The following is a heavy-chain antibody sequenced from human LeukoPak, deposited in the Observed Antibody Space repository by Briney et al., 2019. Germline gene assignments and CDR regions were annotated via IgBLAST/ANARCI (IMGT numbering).Heavy chain of an antibody. Sequence: TSETLSLTCAVSGGSISSGGYSWSWIRQPPGKGLEWIGSIYYSGSIYYNTSLKSRVTISVDTSKNQFSLKLSSVTAADTAAYYCARTRIAVAGVDDYWGQGTLVTVSS. CDR3: ARTRIAVAGVDDY. CDR1: GGSISSGGYS. J-gene: IGHJ4*02. CDR2: IYYSGSI. V-gene: IGHV4-39*01. D-gene: IGHD6-19*01.